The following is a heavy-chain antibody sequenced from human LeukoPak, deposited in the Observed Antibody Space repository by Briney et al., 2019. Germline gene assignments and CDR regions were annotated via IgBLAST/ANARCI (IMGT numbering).Heavy chain of an antibody. CDR2: ITGSGYAT. CDR3: ARVYYYYDSSGYYVGDAFDI. Sequence: GGSLRLSCAASGFTFSSYSMSWVRQAPGKGLEWVSVITGSGYATYYADSVKGRFTIYRDNSKNTLYLQMNSLRAEDTAVYYCARVYYYYDSSGYYVGDAFDIWGQGTMVTVSS. J-gene: IGHJ3*02. D-gene: IGHD3-22*01. V-gene: IGHV3-23*01. CDR1: GFTFSSYS.